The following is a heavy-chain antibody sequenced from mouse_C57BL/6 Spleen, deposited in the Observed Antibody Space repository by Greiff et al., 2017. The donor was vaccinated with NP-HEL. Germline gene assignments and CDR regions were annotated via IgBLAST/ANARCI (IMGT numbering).Heavy chain of an antibody. CDR2: IDPSDSYT. CDR3: ARRGSSYGDAMDY. D-gene: IGHD1-1*01. J-gene: IGHJ4*01. V-gene: IGHV1-69*01. Sequence: QVQLKQSGAELVMPGASVKLSCKASGYTFTSYWMHWVKQRPGQGLEWIGEIDPSDSYTNYNQKFKGKSTLTVDKSSSTAYMQLSSLTSEDSAVYYCARRGSSYGDAMDYWGQGTSVTVSS. CDR1: GYTFTSYW.